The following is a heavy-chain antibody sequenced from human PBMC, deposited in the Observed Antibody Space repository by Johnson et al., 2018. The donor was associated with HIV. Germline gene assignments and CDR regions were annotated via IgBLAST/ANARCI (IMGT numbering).Heavy chain of an antibody. Sequence: VQLVESGGDLVQPGRSLRLSCTASGFAFGDYAMTWVRQAPGKGLEWVSRINGDGSSTTYADSVKGRFTISRDNAKNTVYLQMNSLRVEDTAVYYCGRVGGCGGDCYSGYDAFDIWGQGTKVTV. J-gene: IGHJ3*02. CDR2: INGDGSST. CDR1: GFAFGDYA. V-gene: IGHV3-74*02. CDR3: GRVGGCGGDCYSGYDAFDI. D-gene: IGHD2-21*01.